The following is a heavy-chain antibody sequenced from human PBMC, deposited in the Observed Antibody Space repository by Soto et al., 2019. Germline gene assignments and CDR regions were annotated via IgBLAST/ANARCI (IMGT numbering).Heavy chain of an antibody. V-gene: IGHV1-18*01. D-gene: IGHD1-1*01. CDR3: ARGRYGDY. Sequence: QVHLVQSGAEVKKPGASVKVSCKGSGYDFTTYGITWVHQAPGQGLEWMAWISAHNGNTDYAQKLQGRVTVTRDTSTSTAYMELRSLRSDDTAMYYCARGRYGDYWGQGALVTVSS. CDR1: GYDFTTYG. J-gene: IGHJ4*02. CDR2: ISAHNGNT.